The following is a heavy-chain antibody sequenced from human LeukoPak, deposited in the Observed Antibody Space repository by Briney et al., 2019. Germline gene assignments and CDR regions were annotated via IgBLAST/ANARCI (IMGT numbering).Heavy chain of an antibody. CDR3: ASDIGITMVRGVIGYSDY. CDR2: ISGSGGST. CDR1: GFTFSSYA. Sequence: PGGSLRLSCAASGFTFSSYAMSWVRQAPGKGLEWVSAISGSGGSTYYADSVKGRFTISRDNSKNTLYLQMNSLRAEDTAVYYCASDIGITMVRGVIGYSDYWGQGTLVTVSS. J-gene: IGHJ4*02. V-gene: IGHV3-23*01. D-gene: IGHD3-10*01.